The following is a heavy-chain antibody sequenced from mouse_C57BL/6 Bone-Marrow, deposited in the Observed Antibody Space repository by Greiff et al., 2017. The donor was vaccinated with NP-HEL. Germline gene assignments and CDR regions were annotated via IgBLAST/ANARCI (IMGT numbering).Heavy chain of an antibody. V-gene: IGHV1-81*01. CDR2: IYPRSGNT. CDR1: GYTFTSYG. CDR3: ARIEWGGMDY. J-gene: IGHJ4*01. D-gene: IGHD1-3*01. Sequence: QVQLKESGAELARPGASVKLSCKASGYTFTSYGISWVKQRTGQGLEWIGEIYPRSGNTYYNEKFKGKATLTADKSSSTAYMELRSLTSEDSAVYFCARIEWGGMDYWGQGTSVTVSS.